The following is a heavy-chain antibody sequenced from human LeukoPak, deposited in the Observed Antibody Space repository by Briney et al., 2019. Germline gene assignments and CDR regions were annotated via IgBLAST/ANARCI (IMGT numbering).Heavy chain of an antibody. Sequence: SETLPLTCTVSGGSISNSSYYWGWIRQPPGKGLEWIGSIYYSGSTYYNPSLKSRVTISVDTSKNQFSLKLSSVTAADTAVYYCARLGVHSYYFDYWGQGTLVTVSS. V-gene: IGHV4-39*01. CDR1: GGSISNSSYY. J-gene: IGHJ4*02. D-gene: IGHD1-1*01. CDR3: ARLGVHSYYFDY. CDR2: IYYSGST.